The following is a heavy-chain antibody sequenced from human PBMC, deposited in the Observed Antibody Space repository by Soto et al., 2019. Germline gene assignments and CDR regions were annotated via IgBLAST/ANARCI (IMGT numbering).Heavy chain of an antibody. J-gene: IGHJ6*02. CDR1: GFTFSSYA. Sequence: GGSLRLSCAASGFTFSSYAMHWVRQAPGKGLEWVAVISYDGSNKYYADSVKGRFTISRDNSKNTLYLQMNSLRAEDTAVYYFASVYRSSSPRYYYVMAFWAQGPTVTVSS. CDR3: ASVYRSSSPRYYYVMAF. V-gene: IGHV3-30-3*01. CDR2: ISYDGSNK. D-gene: IGHD6-6*01.